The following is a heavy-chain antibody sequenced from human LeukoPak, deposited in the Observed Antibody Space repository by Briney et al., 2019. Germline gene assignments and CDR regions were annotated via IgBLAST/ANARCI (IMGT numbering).Heavy chain of an antibody. J-gene: IGHJ4*02. CDR1: GLTVSNNY. CDR2: ISGSGGST. CDR3: AKEKGSYGDPFDY. V-gene: IGHV3-23*01. D-gene: IGHD4-17*01. Sequence: GGSLRLSCAASGLTVSNNYMSWVRQAPGKGLEWVSAISGSGGSTYYADSVKGRFTISRDNSKNTLYLQMNSLRAEDTAVYYCAKEKGSYGDPFDYWGQGALVTVSS.